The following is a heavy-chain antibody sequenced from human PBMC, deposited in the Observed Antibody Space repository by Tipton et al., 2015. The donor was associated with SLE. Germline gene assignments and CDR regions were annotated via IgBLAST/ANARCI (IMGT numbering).Heavy chain of an antibody. CDR1: GSSFTAYY. J-gene: IGHJ4*02. CDR2: VYYSGTT. CDR3: ARGSSSWRG. Sequence: TLSLTCTVSGSSFTAYYWTWIRQPPGKGLEWIGYVYYSGTTNYNPSLKSRVTISIDTSKNQFSLKLSSVTAADTAVYYCARGSSSWRGWGPGTLVTVSS. V-gene: IGHV4-59*12. D-gene: IGHD6-13*01.